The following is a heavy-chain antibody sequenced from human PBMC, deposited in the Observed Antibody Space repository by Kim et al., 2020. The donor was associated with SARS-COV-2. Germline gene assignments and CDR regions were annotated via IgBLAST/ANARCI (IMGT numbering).Heavy chain of an antibody. D-gene: IGHD2-15*01. V-gene: IGHV3-48*03. J-gene: IGHJ4*02. Sequence: SGKGRFTISRENAKNSLYLQMNSLRAEDTAVYYCARVSYCSGGICYDFDYWGQGTLVTVSS. CDR3: ARVSYCSGGICYDFDY.